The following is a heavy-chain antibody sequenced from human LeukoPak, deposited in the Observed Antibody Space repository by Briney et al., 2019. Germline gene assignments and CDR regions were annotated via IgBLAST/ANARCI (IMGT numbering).Heavy chain of an antibody. CDR2: IKQDGSAK. J-gene: IGHJ4*02. V-gene: IGHV3-7*01. CDR3: ARVYQSTSGRAIDY. CDR1: GFTFSSYS. D-gene: IGHD2-2*01. Sequence: GGSLRLSCAASGFTFSSYSMNWVRQAPGKGLEWVANIKQDGSAKDYVDSVKGRLTISRENAKNSLYLQMNSLRVDDTAIYYCARVYQSTSGRAIDYWGQGTLVTVSS.